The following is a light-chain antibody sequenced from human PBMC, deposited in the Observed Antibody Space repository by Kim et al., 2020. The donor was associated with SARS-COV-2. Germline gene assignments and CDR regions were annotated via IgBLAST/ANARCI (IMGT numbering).Light chain of an antibody. J-gene: IGKJ4*01. CDR1: QSVSSSY. CDR2: GAS. V-gene: IGKV3-20*01. CDR3: QQYRYSLS. Sequence: EIVLTQSPGTLSLSPGERATLSCRASQSVSSSYLAWYQLKPGQAPRLLIYGASSRATGIPDRFSGSGSGTDFTLTISRLEPEDFAVYYCQQYRYSLSFGGGTKVEIK.